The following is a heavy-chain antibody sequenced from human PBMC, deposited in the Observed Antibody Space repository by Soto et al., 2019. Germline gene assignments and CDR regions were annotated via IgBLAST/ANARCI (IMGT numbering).Heavy chain of an antibody. D-gene: IGHD3-10*01. Sequence: QITLKESGPTLVKPTQTLTLTCTFSGFSLSTSGVGVGWIRQPPGKALEWLALIYWDDDKRYSPSLKSRLTITKEPSKNQVVLTMTNMDPVDTATYYCAHRSIGGSGSYPFDYWGQGTLVTVSS. CDR1: GFSLSTSGVG. J-gene: IGHJ4*02. CDR2: IYWDDDK. V-gene: IGHV2-5*02. CDR3: AHRSIGGSGSYPFDY.